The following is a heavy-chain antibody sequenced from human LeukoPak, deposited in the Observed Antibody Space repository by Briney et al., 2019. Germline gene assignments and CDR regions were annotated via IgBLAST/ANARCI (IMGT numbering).Heavy chain of an antibody. CDR3: ARGGGYCSGGSCYSLGWFDP. V-gene: IGHV1-69*04. J-gene: IGHJ5*02. CDR2: IIPILGIA. D-gene: IGHD2-15*01. Sequence: GASVKVSCKASGYTLTSYDINWVRQAPGQGLEWMGRIIPILGIANYAQKFQGRVTITADKSTSTAYMELSSLRSEDTAVYYCARGGGYCSGGSCYSLGWFDPWGQGTLVTVSS. CDR1: GYTLTSYD.